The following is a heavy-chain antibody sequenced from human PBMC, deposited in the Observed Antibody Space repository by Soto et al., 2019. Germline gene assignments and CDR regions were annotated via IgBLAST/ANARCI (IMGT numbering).Heavy chain of an antibody. CDR1: GFTFGDYA. CDR3: ARDWNSEYYDFWSGRGGMDV. CDR2: IRSKAYGGTT. D-gene: IGHD3-3*01. J-gene: IGHJ6*02. V-gene: IGHV3-49*04. Sequence: FLRLSCTASGFTFGDYAMSWVRQAPGKGLEWVGFIRSKAYGGTTEYAASVKGRFTISRDDSKSIAYLQMNSLRAEDTAVYYCARDWNSEYYDFWSGRGGMDVWGQGTTVTVSS.